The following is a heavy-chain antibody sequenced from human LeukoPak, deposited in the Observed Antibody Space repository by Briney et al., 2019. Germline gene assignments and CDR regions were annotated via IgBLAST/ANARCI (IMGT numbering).Heavy chain of an antibody. CDR3: AKPRTTYDYDMDV. CDR2: ISGSGGST. CDR1: GFTFSSYA. Sequence: PGGSLRLSCATSGFTFSSYAMNWVRQAPGKGLEWVSSISGSGGSTNNADSVKGRVTISRDNSRNTLYLQMNRMRGVDRAVYYCAKPRTTYDYDMDVWGQGTTVTVSS. J-gene: IGHJ6*02. D-gene: IGHD1-7*01. V-gene: IGHV3-23*01.